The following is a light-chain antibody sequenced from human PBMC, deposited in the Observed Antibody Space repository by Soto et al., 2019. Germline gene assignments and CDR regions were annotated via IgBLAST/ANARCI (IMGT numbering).Light chain of an antibody. Sequence: EIVLTQSPGTLSFYPWEIATLSCRASQSVSSYLAWYQQKPGQAPRLLIYDASNRATGIPDRFSGSGSGTDFTLTISGLEPEDFAVYYCQQRTNRPPITFGQGTRLEIK. CDR3: QQRTNRPPIT. J-gene: IGKJ5*01. V-gene: IGKV3-11*01. CDR2: DAS. CDR1: QSVSSY.